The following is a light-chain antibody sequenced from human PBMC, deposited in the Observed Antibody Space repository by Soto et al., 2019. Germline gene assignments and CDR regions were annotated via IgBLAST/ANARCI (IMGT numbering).Light chain of an antibody. CDR2: LGT. Sequence: EIVMTQSPLSLPVTPGESASISCRSSQSLLYSNGYNYLDWYLQKPGQSPQLLIYLGTNRASGVPERFSGSGSGTHFTLKISRVEAEDVGIYYCMQGLQERTFGQGTRLELK. CDR1: QSLLYSNGYNY. CDR3: MQGLQERT. J-gene: IGKJ5*01. V-gene: IGKV2-28*01.